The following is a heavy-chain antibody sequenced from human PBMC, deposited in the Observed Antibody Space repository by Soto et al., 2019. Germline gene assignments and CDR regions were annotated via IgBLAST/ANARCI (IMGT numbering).Heavy chain of an antibody. CDR3: ARNNYYDSSGQANWFDP. CDR1: GGSISSYY. J-gene: IGHJ5*02. V-gene: IGHV4-59*12. D-gene: IGHD3-22*01. Sequence: SETLALTWTVSGGSISSYYWSWIRQRPGKGLEWIGYIYHSGSTYYNPSLKSRVTISVDRSKNQFSLKLSSVTAADTAVYYCARNNYYDSSGQANWFDPWGQGTLVTVSS. CDR2: IYHSGST.